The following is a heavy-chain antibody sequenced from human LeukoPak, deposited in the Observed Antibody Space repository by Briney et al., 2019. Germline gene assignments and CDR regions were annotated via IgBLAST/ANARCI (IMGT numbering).Heavy chain of an antibody. V-gene: IGHV4-4*07. CDR1: GGSISSYY. CDR3: ARGGNDYVWGSYRHNYYFDY. D-gene: IGHD3-16*02. CDR2: IYTSGST. J-gene: IGHJ4*02. Sequence: SETLSLTCTVSGGSISSYYWSWIRQPAGKGLEWIGRIYTSGSTNYNPSLKSRVTMSVDTSKNQFSLKLSSVTAADTAVYYCARGGNDYVWGSYRHNYYFDYWGQGTLVTVSS.